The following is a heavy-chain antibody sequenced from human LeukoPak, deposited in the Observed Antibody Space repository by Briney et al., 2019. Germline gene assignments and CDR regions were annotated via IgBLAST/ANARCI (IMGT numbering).Heavy chain of an antibody. V-gene: IGHV1-69*13. Sequence: ASVKVSCKASGGTFSSYAISWVRQAPGQGLEWMGGIIPIFGTANYAQKFQGRVTITADESTSTAYMELSSLRSEDTAVYYCARDRRGYSYGYGGKFDYWGQGTLVTVSS. CDR1: GGTFSSYA. D-gene: IGHD5-18*01. J-gene: IGHJ4*02. CDR2: IIPIFGTA. CDR3: ARDRRGYSYGYGGKFDY.